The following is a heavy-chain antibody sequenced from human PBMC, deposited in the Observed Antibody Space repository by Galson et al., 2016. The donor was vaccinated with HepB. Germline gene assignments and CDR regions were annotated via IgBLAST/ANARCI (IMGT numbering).Heavy chain of an antibody. Sequence: SVKVSCKASGYTFTVYYMHWVRQAPGQGLEWMGRINPNNGDTNFAQNFQGRVTMTRDTSISTAYMEMSRLRSDDTAVYYCARIGSNHNFDYWGQGTLVTVSS. V-gene: IGHV1-2*06. CDR2: INPNNGDT. D-gene: IGHD2-15*01. J-gene: IGHJ4*02. CDR3: ARIGSNHNFDY. CDR1: GYTFTVYY.